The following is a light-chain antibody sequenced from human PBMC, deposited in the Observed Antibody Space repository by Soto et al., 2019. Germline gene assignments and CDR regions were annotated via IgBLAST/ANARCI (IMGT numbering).Light chain of an antibody. CDR1: SSDVGGYNY. CDR2: DVS. CDR3: SSYTSSSTYV. Sequence: ALTQPAPVSGSPGQSITISCTGTSSDVGGYNYVSWYQQHPGKAPKLMIYDVSNRPSGVSNRFSGSKSGNTASLTISGLQAEDEADYYCSSYTSSSTYVFGTGT. V-gene: IGLV2-14*01. J-gene: IGLJ1*01.